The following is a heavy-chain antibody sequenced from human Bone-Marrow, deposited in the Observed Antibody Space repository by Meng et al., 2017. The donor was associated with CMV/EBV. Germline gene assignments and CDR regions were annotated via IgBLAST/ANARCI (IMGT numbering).Heavy chain of an antibody. CDR1: GGSISSSSYY. D-gene: IGHD2-2*01. CDR2: IYYSGST. J-gene: IGHJ4*02. V-gene: IGHV4-39*01. Sequence: SETLSLTCTVSGGSISSSSYYWGWLRQPPGKGLEWIGSIYYSGSTYYNPSLKGRVTISVDTSKNQFSLKLSPVTAADTAVYYCARLIVPAASHNFDYWGQGTLVTVSS. CDR3: ARLIVPAASHNFDY.